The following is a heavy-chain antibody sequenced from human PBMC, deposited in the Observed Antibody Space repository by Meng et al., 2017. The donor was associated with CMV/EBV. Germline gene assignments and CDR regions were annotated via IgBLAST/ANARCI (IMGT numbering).Heavy chain of an antibody. V-gene: IGHV4-30-4*08. CDR1: GGSISSGDYY. CDR2: IYYSGST. CDR3: ARVMGPNRTPYYFDY. Sequence: QVQLQESGPGMVNPSQTLSLTCTVSGGSISSGDYYWSWIRQPPGKGLEWIGYIYYSGSTYYNPSLKSRVTISVDTSKNQFSLKLSSVTAADTAVYYCARVMGPNRTPYYFDYWGQGTLVTVSS. D-gene: IGHD1-14*01. J-gene: IGHJ4*02.